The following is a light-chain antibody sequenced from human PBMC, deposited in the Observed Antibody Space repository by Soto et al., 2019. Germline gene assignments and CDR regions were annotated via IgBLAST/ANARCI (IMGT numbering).Light chain of an antibody. CDR3: KTYASSLSGSDV. V-gene: IGLV1-40*01. CDR2: GNS. J-gene: IGLJ1*01. Sequence: QSVLTQPPSVSGTPGKRVTISCTGSSSNIGAGYDVHWYQQLPGTAPKLLIYGNSNRPSGVPDRFSGSKSGTSASLAITGLQAEDEADYHCKTYASSLSGSDVFGTGTKLTVL. CDR1: SSNIGAGYD.